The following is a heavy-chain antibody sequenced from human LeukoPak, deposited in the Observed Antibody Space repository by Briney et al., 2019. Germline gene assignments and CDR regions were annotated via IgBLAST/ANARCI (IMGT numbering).Heavy chain of an antibody. V-gene: IGHV4-34*01. CDR1: GGSFSGYY. CDR3: ARGGGPYYMDV. Sequence: PSETLSLTCAVYGGSFSGYYWSWIRQPPGKGLEWIGEINHSGSTNYNPSLKSRVTISVDTSKNQFSLKLSSVTAADTAVYYCARGGGPYYMDVWGKGTTVTISS. D-gene: IGHD3-10*01. CDR2: INHSGST. J-gene: IGHJ6*03.